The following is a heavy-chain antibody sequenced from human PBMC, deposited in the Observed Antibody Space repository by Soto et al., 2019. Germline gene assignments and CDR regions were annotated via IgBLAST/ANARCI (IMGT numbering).Heavy chain of an antibody. D-gene: IGHD2-15*01. CDR1: DFSISNAW. CDR2: VKRKIDGETT. J-gene: IGHJ6*02. Sequence: EVQLVESGGGLVKPGGSLRLSCAASDFSISNAWMNWVRQATGKGLEWVGRVKRKIDGETTDYAAPVKGRFTISRDDSNNMLYLQMNSLKADDTAVYYCTTGSVEGVWGQGTTVTVSS. V-gene: IGHV3-15*07. CDR3: TTGSVEGV.